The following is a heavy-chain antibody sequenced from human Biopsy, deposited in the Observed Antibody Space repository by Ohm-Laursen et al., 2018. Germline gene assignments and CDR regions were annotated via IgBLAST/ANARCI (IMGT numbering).Heavy chain of an antibody. CDR3: ARLWGGYHFHGMDV. J-gene: IGHJ6*02. Sequence: SDTLSLTCTVSGGSISSYYWSWIRQPPGKGLECIGYIYYSESTNYSPSHKSRVTMSVDTSKNQFSLKLSSVTAADTAVYYCARLWGGYHFHGMDVWGQGTTVTVSS. V-gene: IGHV4-59*08. CDR1: GGSISSYY. D-gene: IGHD7-27*01. CDR2: IYYSEST.